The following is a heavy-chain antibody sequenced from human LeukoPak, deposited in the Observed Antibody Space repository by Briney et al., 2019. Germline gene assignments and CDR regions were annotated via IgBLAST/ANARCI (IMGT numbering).Heavy chain of an antibody. CDR2: IIPIFGTA. D-gene: IGHD3-22*01. CDR1: GGTFSSYA. J-gene: IGHJ4*02. Sequence: ASVKVSCKASGGTFSSYANSWVRQAPGQGLEWMGGIIPIFGTANYAQKFQGRVTITTDESTSTAYMELSSLRSEDTAVYYCARDVRVGYDSRGYPLDYWGQGTLVTVSS. CDR3: ARDVRVGYDSRGYPLDY. V-gene: IGHV1-69*05.